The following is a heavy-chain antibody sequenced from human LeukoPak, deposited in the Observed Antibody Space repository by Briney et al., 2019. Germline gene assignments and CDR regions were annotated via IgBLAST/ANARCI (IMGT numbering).Heavy chain of an antibody. Sequence: GGSLRLSCVASGFTVSDYYMSWVRQAPGKGLEWVSSISGSGGSTYYADSVEGRFTISRDNSKKTLFPQMNSLKGEDTAVYYCAKVRGSSWDPFDPWGQGTLVTVSS. J-gene: IGHJ5*02. CDR2: ISGSGGST. CDR1: GFTVSDYY. CDR3: AKVRGSSWDPFDP. V-gene: IGHV3-23*01. D-gene: IGHD6-13*01.